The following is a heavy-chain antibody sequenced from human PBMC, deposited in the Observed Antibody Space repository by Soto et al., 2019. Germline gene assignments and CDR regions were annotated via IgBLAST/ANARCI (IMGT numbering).Heavy chain of an antibody. CDR2: IYPGDSDT. Sequence: GESLKISCEGSGYSFTSYWIGWVRQMPGKGLEWMGIIYPGDSDTRYSPSFQGQVTISADKSISTAYLQWSSLKASDTAMYYCARLPVTTVTTGGYYYYYMHVWGKGTTVTVSS. CDR1: GYSFTSYW. D-gene: IGHD4-17*01. CDR3: ARLPVTTVTTGGYYYYYMHV. J-gene: IGHJ6*03. V-gene: IGHV5-51*01.